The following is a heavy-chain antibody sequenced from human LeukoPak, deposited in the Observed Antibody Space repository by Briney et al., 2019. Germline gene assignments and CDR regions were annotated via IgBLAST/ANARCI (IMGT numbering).Heavy chain of an antibody. V-gene: IGHV3-23*01. CDR3: AKDLQQLANLDC. CDR2: ISGSGGST. Sequence: GGSLRLSCAASGFTFSNYGMSWVRQAPGKGLEWVSTISGSGGSTYYADSAKGRFTISRDNSKNTMYLQMNSLRAEDTAVYNCAKDLQQLANLDCWGQGTLVTVSS. CDR1: GFTFSNYG. D-gene: IGHD6-13*01. J-gene: IGHJ4*02.